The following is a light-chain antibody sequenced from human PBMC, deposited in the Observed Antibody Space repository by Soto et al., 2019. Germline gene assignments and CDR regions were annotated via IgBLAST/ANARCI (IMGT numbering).Light chain of an antibody. CDR2: DVS. CDR3: QQYGSSGT. J-gene: IGKJ1*01. CDR1: QSVSAY. Sequence: EVVLTQSPASLSLSPGERATLSCRASQSVSAYLAWYQHKPGQAPRLLIYDVSNRAPGIPDRFSGSGSGTDFTLTISRLEPEDFAVYYCQQYGSSGTFGQGTKVDIK. V-gene: IGKV3-20*01.